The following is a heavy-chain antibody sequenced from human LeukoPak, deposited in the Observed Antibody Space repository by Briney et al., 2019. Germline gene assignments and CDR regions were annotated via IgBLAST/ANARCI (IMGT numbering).Heavy chain of an antibody. V-gene: IGHV3-48*01. Sequence: GGSLRLSCAASGFTFSSYSMNWVRQAPGKGLEWISYISSGTITMYYADSVKGRFTISRDNAKNSLYLQMNSLRAEDTAVYYCARATGGYGYIDYWGQGTLVTVSS. J-gene: IGHJ4*02. CDR2: ISSGTITM. D-gene: IGHD5-18*01. CDR1: GFTFSSYS. CDR3: ARATGGYGYIDY.